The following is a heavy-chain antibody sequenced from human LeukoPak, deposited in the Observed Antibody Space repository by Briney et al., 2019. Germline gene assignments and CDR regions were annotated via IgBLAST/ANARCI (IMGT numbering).Heavy chain of an antibody. Sequence: PGGSLRPSCAASGFTFSSYSMNWVRQAPGKGLEWVSSISSSSSYIYYADSVKGRFTISRDNAKNSLYLQMNSLRAEDTAVYYCARDEMGIVVVPAENDYYYYYMDVWGKGTTVTVSS. J-gene: IGHJ6*03. CDR2: ISSSSSYI. CDR1: GFTFSSYS. D-gene: IGHD2-2*03. CDR3: ARDEMGIVVVPAENDYYYYYMDV. V-gene: IGHV3-21*01.